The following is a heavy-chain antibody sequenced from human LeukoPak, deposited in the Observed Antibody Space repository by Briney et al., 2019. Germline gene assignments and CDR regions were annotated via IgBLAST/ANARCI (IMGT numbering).Heavy chain of an antibody. D-gene: IGHD2-15*01. V-gene: IGHV3-9*01. J-gene: IGHJ6*02. Sequence: GRSLRLSCAASGFTFDEYTMHWVRHAPGKGLEWVSGISWNSGSIDYADSVKGRFTISRDNAKNSLYLQMNSLTTEDTALYYCAKGKDCSGGSCYSGLYYGMDVWGQGPTVTVSS. CDR3: AKGKDCSGGSCYSGLYYGMDV. CDR2: ISWNSGSI. CDR1: GFTFDEYT.